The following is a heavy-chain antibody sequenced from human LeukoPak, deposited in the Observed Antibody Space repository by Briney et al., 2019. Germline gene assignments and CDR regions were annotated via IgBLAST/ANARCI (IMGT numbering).Heavy chain of an antibody. V-gene: IGHV3-49*04. J-gene: IGHJ4*02. CDR3: ARNWVGHCVGKPCYDGFDF. D-gene: IGHD2-21*01. CDR1: GFTFGDYV. CDR2: IRRKDYGGTT. Sequence: GGSLRLSCTASGFTFGDYVMSWVRQPPGEGLEWVGFIRRKDYGGTTEYAASVKGRFSISRDDSKSIAYLQMNSLKNEDTAVYYCARNWVGHCVGKPCYDGFDFWGQGTLVTVSS.